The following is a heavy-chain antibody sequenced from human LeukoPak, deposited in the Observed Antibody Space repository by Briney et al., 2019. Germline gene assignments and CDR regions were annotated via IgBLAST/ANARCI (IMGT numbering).Heavy chain of an antibody. Sequence: GGSLRLSCAASGFTFSSYGMHWVRQAPGKGLEWVAVIWYGGSNKYYADSVKGRFTISRDNSKNTLYLQMNSLRAEDTAVYYCAKLRVAAADDFDYWGQGTLVTVSS. CDR2: IWYGGSNK. CDR3: AKLRVAAADDFDY. CDR1: GFTFSSYG. J-gene: IGHJ4*02. V-gene: IGHV3-30*02. D-gene: IGHD6-13*01.